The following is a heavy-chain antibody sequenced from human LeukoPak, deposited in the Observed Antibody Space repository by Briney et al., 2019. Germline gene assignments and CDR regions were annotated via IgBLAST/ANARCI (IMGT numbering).Heavy chain of an antibody. CDR2: NPNTGGT. D-gene: IGHD3-10*01. CDR3: ARAYYYYGSGSYKFDY. Sequence: NPNTGGTNYSQKFQGRVTMTRDTSISTAYMELSRLRSDDTAVYYCARAYYYYGSGSYKFDYWGQGTLVTVSS. J-gene: IGHJ4*02. V-gene: IGHV1-2*02.